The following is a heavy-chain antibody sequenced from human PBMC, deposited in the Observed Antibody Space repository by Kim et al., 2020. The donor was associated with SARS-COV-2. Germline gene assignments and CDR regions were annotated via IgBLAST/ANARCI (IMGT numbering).Heavy chain of an antibody. CDR3: ARHNTDSSGYYYD. Sequence: YSPSFQGHVTISADKSISTAYLQWSSLKASDTAMYYCARHNTDSSGYYYDWGQGTLVTVSS. J-gene: IGHJ4*02. V-gene: IGHV5-10-1*01. D-gene: IGHD3-22*01.